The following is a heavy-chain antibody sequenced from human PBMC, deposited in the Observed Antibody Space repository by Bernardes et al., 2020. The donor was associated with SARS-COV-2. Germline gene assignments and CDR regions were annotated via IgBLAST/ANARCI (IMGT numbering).Heavy chain of an antibody. D-gene: IGHD6-6*01. CDR1: GYSFTSYG. V-gene: IGHV1-18*01. Sequence: ASVKVSCKVSGYSFTSYGLSWVRQAPGQGLEWMAWISAFNGNTNYVQKVQDRVTLTADTSTSTVYMELRSLRSDDTAVYYCARESIAALGYYYYGMDVWGQGTTVTVSS. CDR2: ISAFNGNT. J-gene: IGHJ6*02. CDR3: ARESIAALGYYYYGMDV.